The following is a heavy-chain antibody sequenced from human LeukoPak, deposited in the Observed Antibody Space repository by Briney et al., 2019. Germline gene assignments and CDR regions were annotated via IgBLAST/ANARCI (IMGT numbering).Heavy chain of an antibody. CDR2: IGTSGSTI. J-gene: IGHJ6*04. Sequence: GGSLRLSCVASGFTFSSYTMNWVRQAPGKGLEWVSYIGTSGSTIYYADSVKGRFTISRDNAKNSLYLQMNSLRAEDTAVYYCAELGITMIGGVWGKGTTVTISS. CDR1: GFTFSSYT. V-gene: IGHV3-48*03. D-gene: IGHD3-10*02. CDR3: AELGITMIGGV.